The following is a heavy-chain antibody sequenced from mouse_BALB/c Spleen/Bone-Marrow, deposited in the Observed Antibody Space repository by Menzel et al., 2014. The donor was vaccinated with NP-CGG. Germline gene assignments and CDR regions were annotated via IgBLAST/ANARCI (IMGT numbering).Heavy chain of an antibody. D-gene: IGHD2-10*02. J-gene: IGHJ2*01. CDR2: INSNGGST. CDR3: ARSPYGNHFDY. V-gene: IGHV5-6-2*01. CDR1: GFTFSSYH. Sequence: DVQLVESGGGLVKLGGSLKLSCAASGFTFSSYHMSWVRPTPEERLELVAAINSNGGSTYYPDTVKGRFTISRDNAKNTLYLQMSSLKSEDTALYYCARSPYGNHFDYWGQGTTLTVSS.